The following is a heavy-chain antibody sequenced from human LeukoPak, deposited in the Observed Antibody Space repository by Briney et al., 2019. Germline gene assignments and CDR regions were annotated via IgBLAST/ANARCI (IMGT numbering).Heavy chain of an antibody. Sequence: SETLSLTCTVSGGSISSYYWSWIRQPAGKGLEWIGRIYTSGSTNYNPSLKSRVTMSVDTSKNQFSLKLSSVTAADTAVYYCARSSGLYSSSSYAFDIWGQGTMVTVSS. CDR3: ARSSGLYSSSSYAFDI. CDR1: GGSISSYY. CDR2: IYTSGST. J-gene: IGHJ3*02. V-gene: IGHV4-4*07. D-gene: IGHD6-6*01.